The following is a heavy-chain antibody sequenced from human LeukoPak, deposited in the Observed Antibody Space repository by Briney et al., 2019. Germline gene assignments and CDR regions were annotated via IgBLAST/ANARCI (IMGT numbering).Heavy chain of an antibody. CDR3: ARDGPRGSSGYYPPYLDY. CDR2: INPNSGGT. Sequence: ASVKVSCKASGYTFTGYYMHWVRQAPGQGLEWMGWINPNSGGTNYAQKFQGRVTMTRDTSISTAYMELSRLRSDDTAVYYCARDGPRGSSGYYPPYLDYWGQGTLVTVSS. J-gene: IGHJ4*02. CDR1: GYTFTGYY. D-gene: IGHD3-22*01. V-gene: IGHV1-2*02.